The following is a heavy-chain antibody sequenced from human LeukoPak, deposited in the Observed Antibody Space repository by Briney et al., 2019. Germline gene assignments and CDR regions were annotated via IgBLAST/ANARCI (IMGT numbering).Heavy chain of an antibody. V-gene: IGHV3-53*01. D-gene: IGHD3-22*01. CDR1: GFTVRSHF. Sequence: GGSLRLSCAVSGFTVRSHFMAWVRQATGKGLEWVSVLDTGGATHYADSVKGRFTISRDNTWNTLFLQMNSLRDEDTAVYYCARDPDYYDSSGSYDAFDIWGQGTMVTVSS. J-gene: IGHJ3*02. CDR3: ARDPDYYDSSGSYDAFDI. CDR2: LDTGGAT.